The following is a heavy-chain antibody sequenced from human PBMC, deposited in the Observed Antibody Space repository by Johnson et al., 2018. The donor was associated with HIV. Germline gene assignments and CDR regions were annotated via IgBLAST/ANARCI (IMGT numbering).Heavy chain of an antibody. CDR1: GFTFSSYG. Sequence: QVQLVESGGGLVQPGGSLRLSCAASGFTFSSYGMHWVRQAPGKGLEWVAVISYDGSNKYYADSVKGRFTISRDNANNSLYLQMNSLRAEDTAVYYCAGRDLLRAFDIWGQGTMVTVSS. V-gene: IGHV3-30*03. CDR2: ISYDGSNK. CDR3: AGRDLLRAFDI. D-gene: IGHD2-15*01. J-gene: IGHJ3*02.